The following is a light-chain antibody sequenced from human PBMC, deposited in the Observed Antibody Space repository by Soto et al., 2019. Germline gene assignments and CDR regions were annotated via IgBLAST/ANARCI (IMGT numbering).Light chain of an antibody. CDR2: KAS. V-gene: IGKV1-5*03. J-gene: IGKJ1*01. Sequence: EIQMTQSPSTLSGSVGDRFTITCLASQTISSWLAWYQQKPGKAPKLLIYKASTLKSGVPSRFSGSGSGTEFTLAISSLQPDDFATYYCQHYNSYSEAFGQGTKVDIK. CDR3: QHYNSYSEA. CDR1: QTISSW.